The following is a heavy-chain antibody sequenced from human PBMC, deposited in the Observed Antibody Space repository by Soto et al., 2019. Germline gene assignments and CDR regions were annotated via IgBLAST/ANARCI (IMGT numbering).Heavy chain of an antibody. D-gene: IGHD3-9*01. V-gene: IGHV3-23*01. CDR2: IDGSGAGT. CDR1: GFTFSSYA. J-gene: IGHJ4*02. Sequence: EVQLLESGGGLVQPGGSLRLSCVASGFTFSSYAMSWVRQAPGRGLECVSSIDGSGAGTYYSDSVRGRFTISRDNSKNTLDRKMDRLRAEDTAVYYCAKGDILTGSRQGWDYWGQGTLVTVSS. CDR3: AKGDILTGSRQGWDY.